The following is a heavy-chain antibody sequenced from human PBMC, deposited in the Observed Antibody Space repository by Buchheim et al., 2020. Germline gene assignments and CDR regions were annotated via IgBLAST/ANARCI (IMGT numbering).Heavy chain of an antibody. V-gene: IGHV3-23*01. D-gene: IGHD1-26*01. CDR3: AKGPSGGLDY. Sequence: VQLQESGPGLVKPSGTLSLTCAVSGGSISSSNWWSWVRQPPGKGLEWVSAISGSGGSTYYADSVKGRFTISRDNSKNTLYLQMNSLRAEDTAVYYCAKGPSGGLDYWGQGTL. CDR2: ISGSGGST. CDR1: GGSISSSN. J-gene: IGHJ4*02.